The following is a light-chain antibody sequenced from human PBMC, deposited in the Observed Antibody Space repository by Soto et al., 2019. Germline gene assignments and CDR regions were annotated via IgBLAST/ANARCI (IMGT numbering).Light chain of an antibody. CDR1: SSNVGGYNY. J-gene: IGLJ1*01. Sequence: QSALTQPASGSGSPGQSITISCTGTSSNVGGYNYVSWYQQHPGKAPKLMIYEVSNRPSGVSNRFSGSKSGNTASLTISGLQAEDEADYYCSSYTGSSTLDVFGSGTKLTVL. CDR3: SSYTGSSTLDV. V-gene: IGLV2-14*01. CDR2: EVS.